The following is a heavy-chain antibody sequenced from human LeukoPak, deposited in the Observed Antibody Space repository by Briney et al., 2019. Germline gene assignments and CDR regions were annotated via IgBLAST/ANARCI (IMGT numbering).Heavy chain of an antibody. V-gene: IGHV3-74*01. D-gene: IGHD3-22*01. CDR3: AHYDSSAYHAFDI. CDR1: GFTFSSYW. Sequence: GGSLRLSCAASGFTFSSYWMHWVRQAPGKGLVWVSRINSDGSSTSYADSVKGRFTFSRDNAKNTLYLQMNSLRAEDTAVYYCAHYDSSAYHAFDIWGQGTMVTVSS. J-gene: IGHJ3*02. CDR2: INSDGSST.